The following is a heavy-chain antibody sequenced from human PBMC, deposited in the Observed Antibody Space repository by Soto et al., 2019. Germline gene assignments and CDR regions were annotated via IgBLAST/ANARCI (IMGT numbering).Heavy chain of an antibody. CDR3: AKSRGDSWTTYFFDY. V-gene: IGHV3-23*01. CDR1: RFTFSSYS. D-gene: IGHD4-4*01. J-gene: IGHJ4*02. CDR2: ISGSGQTT. Sequence: GGSLRLSCAPSRFTFSSYSLSWLRQAPGKGLEWVSGISGSGQTTHYKDSVKGRFTISRDNFRNTLYLQVNSLRAEDTAIYFCAKSRGDSWTTYFFDYWGQGALVTVSS.